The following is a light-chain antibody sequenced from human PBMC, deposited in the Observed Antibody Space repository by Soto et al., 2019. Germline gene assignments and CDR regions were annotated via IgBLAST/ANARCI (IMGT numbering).Light chain of an antibody. J-gene: IGKJ1*01. CDR2: GGS. V-gene: IGKV3D-15*01. CDR3: QQYNNWPTWT. Sequence: IVLTQSPGTLSLSPGERATLSCRASQSVSSSYLAWYQQKPGQSPRLVIYGGSTRAIGIPARFSGSGSETEFTLTISSLQAEDSAVYFCQQYNNWPTWTFGQGTKVDIK. CDR1: QSVSSSY.